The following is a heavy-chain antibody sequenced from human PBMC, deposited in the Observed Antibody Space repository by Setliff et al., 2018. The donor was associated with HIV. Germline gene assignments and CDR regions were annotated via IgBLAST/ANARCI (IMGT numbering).Heavy chain of an antibody. CDR3: ARGVRGSGTNMVRGLLYDYSFHYMDV. Sequence: PSETLSLTCTVSGGSISRGGYYWSWIRQHPGKGLEWIGYISYSGSTYYNPSLKSRVTISVDTSKNQFSLELSSVTAADTAVYFCARGVRGSGTNMVRGLLYDYSFHYMDVWGIGTTVTVSS. CDR2: ISYSGST. V-gene: IGHV4-31*03. CDR1: GGSISRGGYY. J-gene: IGHJ6*03. D-gene: IGHD3-10*01.